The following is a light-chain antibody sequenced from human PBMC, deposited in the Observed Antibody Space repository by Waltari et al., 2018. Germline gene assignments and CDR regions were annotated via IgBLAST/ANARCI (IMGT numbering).Light chain of an antibody. CDR2: GAS. CDR3: QQYDNRSPTT. CDR1: QSINNN. V-gene: IGKV3-15*01. Sequence: EIVMPQSPATLSVSPGERATLSCRASQSINNNLAWYRQEPGQAPSLVIDGASFSATGIPARISGSGSGTEFTLTISSLQSEDVAVYYWQQYDNRSPTTSGQGTKLVIK. J-gene: IGKJ2*01.